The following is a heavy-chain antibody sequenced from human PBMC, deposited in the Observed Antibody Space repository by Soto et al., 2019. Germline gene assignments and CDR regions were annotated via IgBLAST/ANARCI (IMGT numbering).Heavy chain of an antibody. D-gene: IGHD5-18*01. Sequence: SETLSLTCAGNLVSFSGYYWRWMPQPAGEGLEWIGEINHSGSTKYNPSLKSRVTISVDTSKNQFSLKLSSVTAADTAVYYCARGSAAMVTRLLVLDVWGQGTTVTVSS. V-gene: IGHV4-34*01. CDR1: LVSFSGYY. CDR2: INHSGST. J-gene: IGHJ6*02. CDR3: ARGSAAMVTRLLVLDV.